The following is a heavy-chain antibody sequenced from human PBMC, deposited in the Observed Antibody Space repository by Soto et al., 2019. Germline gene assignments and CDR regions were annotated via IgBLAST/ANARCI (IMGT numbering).Heavy chain of an antibody. J-gene: IGHJ4*02. CDR2: IYHTGAT. D-gene: IGHD2-15*01. V-gene: IGHV4-4*02. Sequence: SETLSLTCAVSGGSVSSNNWWNWVRQPPGKGLEWIGEIYHTGATNYNPSLKSRVTISVDKSKDQVSLNLNSVTAADTAVYYCARRGARYSPFDYWGQGTLVTVSS. CDR1: GGSVSSNNW. CDR3: ARRGARYSPFDY.